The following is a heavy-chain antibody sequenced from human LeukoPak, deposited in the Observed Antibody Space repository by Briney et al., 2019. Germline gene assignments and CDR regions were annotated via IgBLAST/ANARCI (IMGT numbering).Heavy chain of an antibody. J-gene: IGHJ5*02. D-gene: IGHD2-21*01. Sequence: GESLKISCKASGYDFSANWIGWVRQMPGKGLEWMGVIYCGGSDTRYSSSFQGQVTFSADKSISTAYLQWTSLKASDSAIYYCARRIATEGGGWFDPWGQGTLVTVSS. V-gene: IGHV5-51*01. CDR2: IYCGGSDT. CDR3: ARRIATEGGGWFDP. CDR1: GYDFSANW.